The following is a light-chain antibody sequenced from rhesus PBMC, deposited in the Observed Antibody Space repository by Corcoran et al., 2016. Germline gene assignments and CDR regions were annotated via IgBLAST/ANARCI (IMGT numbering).Light chain of an antibody. J-gene: IGKJ2*01. CDR1: QGVSNA. V-gene: IGKV1-33*01. CDR3: KQRNTYPHS. CDR2: AAS. Sequence: DIQMTQSPSSLSASVGDKVTITCRASQGVSNALAWYQNKPGKAPRLLIDAASTLQGGVPSRLSGSGSGTEVTLTISNLQAEDFAVYYCKQRNTYPHSFGQGTKVEIK.